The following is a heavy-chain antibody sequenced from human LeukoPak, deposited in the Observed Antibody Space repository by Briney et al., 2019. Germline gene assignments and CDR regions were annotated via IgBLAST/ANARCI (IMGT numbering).Heavy chain of an antibody. CDR3: AAGYNSGLAY. CDR2: ISSSSSYI. D-gene: IGHD5-24*01. Sequence: GGSLRLSCAASGFTFSSYSMNWVRQAPGKGLEWVSSISSSSSYIYYADSVKGRFTISRDNAKNSLYLQMNSLSAEDTAVYYCAAGYNSGLAYCGQGTLVTVSS. J-gene: IGHJ4*02. CDR1: GFTFSSYS. V-gene: IGHV3-21*01.